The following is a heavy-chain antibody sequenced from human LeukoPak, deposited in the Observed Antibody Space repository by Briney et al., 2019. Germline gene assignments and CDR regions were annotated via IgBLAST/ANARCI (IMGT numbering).Heavy chain of an antibody. CDR3: AKAHHDGFLEWLPPYYFDY. J-gene: IGHJ4*02. CDR2: ISYNSGSI. V-gene: IGHV3-9*01. CDR1: GFTFEDYA. D-gene: IGHD3-3*01. Sequence: GGSLRLSCAASGFTFEDYAMHWVRRAAGKGLEWVSAISYNSGSIGYADSAKGRFTISRDNAKNSLYLQMNSLRAEDTALYYCAKAHHDGFLEWLPPYYFDYWGQGTLVTVSS.